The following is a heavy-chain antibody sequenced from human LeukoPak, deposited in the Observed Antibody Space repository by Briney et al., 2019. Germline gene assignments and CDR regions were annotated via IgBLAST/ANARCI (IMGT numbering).Heavy chain of an antibody. Sequence: ASVKVSCKASGYTFTSYDINWVRQPTGQGLEWMGWMNPYSGNTGYAQKFQGRVTMTRNTSISTAYMELSSLRSEDTAVYYCARGPSYSSSWYAHYYYYYMDVWGKGTTVTISS. D-gene: IGHD6-13*01. V-gene: IGHV1-8*01. CDR3: ARGPSYSSSWYAHYYYYYMDV. CDR1: GYTFTSYD. J-gene: IGHJ6*03. CDR2: MNPYSGNT.